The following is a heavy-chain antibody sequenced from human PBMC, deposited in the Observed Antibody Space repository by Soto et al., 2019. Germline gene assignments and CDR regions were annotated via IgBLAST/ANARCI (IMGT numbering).Heavy chain of an antibody. Sequence: GSAVKLSCEESCYRFTSYERNCVRRAPVQRIEWMGWISAYNGNTNYAQKLQGRVTMTTDTSTSTAYMELRSLRSDDTAVYYCAIARARLSYFVSLGRQLLDFVYW. CDR1: CYRFTSYE. CDR2: ISAYNGNT. CDR3: AIARARLSYFVSLGRQLLDFVY. D-gene: IGHD3-9*01. V-gene: IGHV1-18*01. J-gene: IGHJ4*01.